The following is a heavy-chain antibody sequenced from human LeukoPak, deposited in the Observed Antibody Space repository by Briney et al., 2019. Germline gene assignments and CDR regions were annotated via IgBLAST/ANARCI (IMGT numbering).Heavy chain of an antibody. J-gene: IGHJ4*02. Sequence: GESLKISCKGSGYSFTSYWISWVRQMPGKGLEWMGRIDPSDSYTNYSPSFQGHVTISADKSISTAHLQWSSLKASDTAMYYCARESELLWFGDSPSDYWGQGTLVTVSS. D-gene: IGHD3-10*01. CDR2: IDPSDSYT. CDR1: GYSFTSYW. V-gene: IGHV5-10-1*01. CDR3: ARESELLWFGDSPSDY.